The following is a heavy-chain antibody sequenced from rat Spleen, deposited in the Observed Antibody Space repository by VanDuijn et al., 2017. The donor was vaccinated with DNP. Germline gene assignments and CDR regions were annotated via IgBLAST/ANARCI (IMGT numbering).Heavy chain of an antibody. CDR2: IKNGGNT. J-gene: IGHJ3*01. Sequence: QVQLKESGPGLVQPSQTLSLTCTVSGFSLTSYDVNLIRQPPGKGLEWMGRIKNGGNTDYNSTLKTRLSISRDTSKSQVFLKMNSVQTEDTAMYFCARSRTGMIGWFAYWGQGTLVTVSS. D-gene: IGHD1-7*01. CDR3: ARSRTGMIGWFAY. CDR1: GFSLTSYD. V-gene: IGHV2-27*01.